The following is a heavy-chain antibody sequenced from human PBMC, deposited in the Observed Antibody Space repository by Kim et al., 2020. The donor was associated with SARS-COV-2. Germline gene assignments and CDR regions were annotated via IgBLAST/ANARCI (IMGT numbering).Heavy chain of an antibody. J-gene: IGHJ5*02. Sequence: GSTYYNPSLKSRVTISVDTSKHQFSLKLSSVTAADTAVYYCAREWQGWFDPWGQGTLVTVSS. CDR3: AREWQGWFDP. V-gene: IGHV4-31*02. CDR2: GST.